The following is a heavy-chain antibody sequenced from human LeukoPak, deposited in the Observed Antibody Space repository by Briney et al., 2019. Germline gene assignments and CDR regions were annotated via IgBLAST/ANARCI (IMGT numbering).Heavy chain of an antibody. D-gene: IGHD5-24*01. J-gene: IGHJ4*02. CDR3: ARSEMAPWGNFDY. CDR2: IYYSGST. Sequence: SETLSLTRTVSGGSISSYYWSWIRPPPGKGLEWIGYIYYSGSTSYNPSLKSRGTISVDTSKNQFSLKLSSVTAADTAVYYCARSEMAPWGNFDYWGQGTLVTVSS. CDR1: GGSISSYY. V-gene: IGHV4-59*13.